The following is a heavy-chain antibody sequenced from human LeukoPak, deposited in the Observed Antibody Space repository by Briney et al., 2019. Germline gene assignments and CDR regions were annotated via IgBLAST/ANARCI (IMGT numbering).Heavy chain of an antibody. CDR1: GGSISSYY. J-gene: IGHJ4*02. Sequence: SETLSLTCTVSGGSISSYYWSWIRQPPGKELEWIGYIYYSGSTSYNPSLKSRVTISVDTPKNQFSLKLNSVTAADTAVYYRARAIAARLPGLYFDHWGQGTLVTVSS. CDR3: ARAIAARLPGLYFDH. D-gene: IGHD6-6*01. V-gene: IGHV4-59*01. CDR2: IYYSGST.